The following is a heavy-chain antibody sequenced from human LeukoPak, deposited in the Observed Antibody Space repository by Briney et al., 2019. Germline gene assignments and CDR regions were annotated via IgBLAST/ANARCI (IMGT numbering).Heavy chain of an antibody. CDR3: ARDRVLPRYYGMDV. D-gene: IGHD3-10*01. V-gene: IGHV3-11*01. CDR1: GFTFSDYY. J-gene: IGHJ6*02. CDR2: ISSSGSTI. Sequence: GGSLRLSCAASGFTFSDYYMSWIRQAPGKGLEWVSYISSSGSTIYYADSVKGRFTISRDNAKNLLYLQMNSLRAEDTAVYYCARDRVLPRYYGMDVWGQGTTVTVSS.